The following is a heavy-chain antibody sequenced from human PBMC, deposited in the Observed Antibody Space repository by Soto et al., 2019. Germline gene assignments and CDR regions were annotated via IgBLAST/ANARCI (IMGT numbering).Heavy chain of an antibody. J-gene: IGHJ4*02. CDR3: ARESRYCSGGSCYCLPGIDY. Sequence: QVQLVQSGAEVKKPGSSVKVSCKASGGTFSSYAISWVRQAPGQGLEWMGGIIPIFGTANYAQKFQGRVTITADESTSTAYMELSSLISEDTAVYYCARESRYCSGGSCYCLPGIDYRGQGTLVTVSS. V-gene: IGHV1-69*12. D-gene: IGHD2-15*01. CDR1: GGTFSSYA. CDR2: IIPIFGTA.